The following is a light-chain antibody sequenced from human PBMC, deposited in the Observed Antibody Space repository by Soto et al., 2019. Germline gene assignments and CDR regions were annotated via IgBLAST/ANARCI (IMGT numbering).Light chain of an antibody. V-gene: IGKV4-1*01. CDR3: QQYYRPWT. CDR2: WAS. J-gene: IGKJ1*01. Sequence: DIVLTQSPDSLAVSLGERATINCKSSQSVLYSSNNKNYLAWYQQKPGQPPKLLIYWASTRESGVPDRFSGSGSGTDFTLTISSLQAEDVAVYYCQQYYRPWTFGQGTKVXX. CDR1: QSVLYSSNNKNY.